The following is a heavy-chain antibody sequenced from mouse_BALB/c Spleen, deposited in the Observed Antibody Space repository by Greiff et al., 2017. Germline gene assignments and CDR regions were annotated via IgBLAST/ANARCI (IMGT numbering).Heavy chain of an antibody. V-gene: IGHV14-4*02. D-gene: IGHD1-1*01. CDR2: IDPENGDT. CDR3: NEGYYGSRGFAY. J-gene: IGHJ3*01. CDR1: GFNIKDYY. Sequence: EVQLQESGAELVRSGASVKLSCTASGFNIKDYYMHWVKQRPEQGLEWIGWIDPENGDTEYAPKFQGKATMTADTSSNTAYLQLSSLTSEDTAVYYCNEGYYGSRGFAYWGQGTLVTVSA.